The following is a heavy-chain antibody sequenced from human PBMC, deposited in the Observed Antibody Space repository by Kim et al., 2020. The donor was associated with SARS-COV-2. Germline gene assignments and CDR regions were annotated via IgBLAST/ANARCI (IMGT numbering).Heavy chain of an antibody. V-gene: IGHV3-33*05. CDR2: ISYDGSNK. D-gene: IGHD5-18*01. CDR3: ARELIASYGPPYGMDV. CDR1: GFTFSSYG. J-gene: IGHJ6*02. Sequence: GGSLRLSCAASGFTFSSYGMHWVRQAPGKGLEWVAVISYDGSNKYYADSVKGRFTISRDNSKNTLYLQMNSLRAEDTAVYYCARELIASYGPPYGMDVWGQGTTVTVSS.